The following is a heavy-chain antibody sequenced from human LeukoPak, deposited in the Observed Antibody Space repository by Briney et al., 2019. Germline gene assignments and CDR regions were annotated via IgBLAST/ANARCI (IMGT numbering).Heavy chain of an antibody. D-gene: IGHD2-2*01. CDR3: ARGEVPAAYFDY. J-gene: IGHJ4*02. Sequence: SETLSLTCSVSGGSINNYYWSWIRQPPGKGLEWIGHIFYSGSTNYNPSLKSRVTISLVMSKNQISLKLSSVTAADTAVYYCARGEVPAAYFDYWGQGTLVTVSS. V-gene: IGHV4-59*01. CDR1: GGSINNYY. CDR2: IFYSGST.